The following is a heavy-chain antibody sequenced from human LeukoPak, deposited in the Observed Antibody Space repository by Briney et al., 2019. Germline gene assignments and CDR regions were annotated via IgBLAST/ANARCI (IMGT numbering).Heavy chain of an antibody. V-gene: IGHV3-23*01. Sequence: GGSLRLSCAASGFTFSSYAMSWVRQAPGKGLEWGSAISGSGGSTYYADSVKGRFTISRDNSKNTLYLQMNSLRAEDTAVYYCAKGSLWFGELLKLYFDYWGQGTLVTVSS. CDR1: GFTFSSYA. CDR2: ISGSGGST. D-gene: IGHD3-10*01. J-gene: IGHJ4*02. CDR3: AKGSLWFGELLKLYFDY.